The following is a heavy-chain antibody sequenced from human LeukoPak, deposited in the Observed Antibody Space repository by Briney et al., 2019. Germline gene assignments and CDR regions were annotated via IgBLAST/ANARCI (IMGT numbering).Heavy chain of an antibody. V-gene: IGHV3-30*04. CDR3: ARAVVTPPRILDY. CDR2: ISYDGSNK. Sequence: GGSLRLSCAASGFTFSSYAMHWVRQAPGKGLEWVAVISYDGSNKYYADSVKGRFTISRDNSKNTLYLQINSLRAEDTAVYYCARAVVTPPRILDYWGQGTLVTVSS. J-gene: IGHJ4*02. D-gene: IGHD4-23*01. CDR1: GFTFSSYA.